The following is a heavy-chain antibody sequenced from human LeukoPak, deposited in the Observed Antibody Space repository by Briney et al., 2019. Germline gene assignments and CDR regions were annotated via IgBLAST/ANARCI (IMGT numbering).Heavy chain of an antibody. J-gene: IGHJ4*02. V-gene: IGHV1-18*01. CDR1: GYTFTSHG. D-gene: IGHD3-22*01. CDR3: ARGLTLGDSSGYYYPDY. CDR2: TSVYNGNT. Sequence: ASVKVSCKASGYTFTSHGISWVRQAPGQGLEWTGWTSVYNGNTNYPQKFQGRVTMTTDTSTSTAYMELRSLRSDDTAVYYCARGLTLGDSSGYYYPDYWGQGTLVTVSS.